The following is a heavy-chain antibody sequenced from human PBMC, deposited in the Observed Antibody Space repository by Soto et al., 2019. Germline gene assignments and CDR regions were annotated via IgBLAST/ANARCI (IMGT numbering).Heavy chain of an antibody. V-gene: IGHV5-51*01. D-gene: IGHD3-3*01. CDR1: GYSFTSYW. CDR2: IYPGDSDT. J-gene: IGHJ3*02. Sequence: PGESLKISCKGSGYSFTSYWIGWVRQMPGKGLEWMGIIYPGDSDTRYSPSFQGQVTISADKSISTAYLQWSSQKASDTAMYYCARHHFTIFGVVSDAFDIWGQGTMVTVSS. CDR3: ARHHFTIFGVVSDAFDI.